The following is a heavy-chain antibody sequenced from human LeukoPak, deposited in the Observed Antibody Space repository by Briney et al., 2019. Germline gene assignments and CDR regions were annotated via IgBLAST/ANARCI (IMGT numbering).Heavy chain of an antibody. CDR2: INSDGSST. V-gene: IGHV3-74*01. CDR1: GFTFSSYW. Sequence: GGSLRLSCAASGFTFSSYWMHWVRQAPGKGLVSVSRINSDGSSTSYADSVKGRFTISRDNAKNTLYLQMNSLRAEDTAVYYCARGRYYGSGSYLLGYWGQGTLVTVSS. J-gene: IGHJ4*02. D-gene: IGHD3-10*01. CDR3: ARGRYYGSGSYLLGY.